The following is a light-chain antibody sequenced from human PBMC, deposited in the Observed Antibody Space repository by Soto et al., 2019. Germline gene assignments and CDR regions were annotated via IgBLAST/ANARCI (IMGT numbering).Light chain of an antibody. CDR1: QGISSA. Sequence: AVQLTQSPSSLSASVGDRVTITCRASQGISSALAWYQQKPGKTPKLLIYDASSLENGVPSRFSGSGSGTDFTLTISSLQPEDFATYYCHQFSSYPPLTFGGGTKVEVK. J-gene: IGKJ4*01. V-gene: IGKV1-13*02. CDR3: HQFSSYPPLT. CDR2: DAS.